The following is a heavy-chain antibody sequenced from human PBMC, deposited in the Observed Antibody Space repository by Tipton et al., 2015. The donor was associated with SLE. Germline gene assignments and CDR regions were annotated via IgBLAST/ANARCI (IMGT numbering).Heavy chain of an antibody. Sequence: VKPSETLSLTCTVSGGSISSYYWSWIRQPPGKGLEWIGYIYYSGSTSYNPSLKSRVTISVDTSKNQFSLKLSSVTAADTAVYYCARHKLGAPYYFDYWGQGTLVTVSS. CDR2: IYYSGST. J-gene: IGHJ4*02. V-gene: IGHV4-59*01. CDR3: ARHKLGAPYYFDY. CDR1: GGSISSYY. D-gene: IGHD7-27*01.